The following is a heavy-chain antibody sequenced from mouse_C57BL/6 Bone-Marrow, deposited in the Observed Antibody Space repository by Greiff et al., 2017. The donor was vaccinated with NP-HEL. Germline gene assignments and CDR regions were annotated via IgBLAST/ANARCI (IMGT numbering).Heavy chain of an antibody. Sequence: VKLMESGAELARPGASVKLSCKASGYTFTSYGISWVKQRTGQGLEWIGEIYPRSGNTYYNEKFKGKATLTADKSSSTAYMELRSLTSEDSAVYFCARMEIYYGNYGWYFDVWGTGTTVTVSS. CDR1: GYTFTSYG. CDR3: ARMEIYYGNYGWYFDV. V-gene: IGHV1-81*01. D-gene: IGHD2-1*01. J-gene: IGHJ1*03. CDR2: IYPRSGNT.